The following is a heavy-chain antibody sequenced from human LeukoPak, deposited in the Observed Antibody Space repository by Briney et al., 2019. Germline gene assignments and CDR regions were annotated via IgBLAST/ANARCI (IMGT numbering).Heavy chain of an antibody. Sequence: GGSLRLSCAASGFTFSSYTVSWVRQAPGKGLEWVSTITTSDGNTYYADSVKGRFTVSRDNSKNTLFLQMNSLRAEDAAVYYCAKDGGLWVSAHWGDSWGRGALVTVSS. V-gene: IGHV3-23*01. CDR3: AKDGGLWVSAHWGDS. J-gene: IGHJ4*02. CDR2: ITTSDGNT. D-gene: IGHD7-27*01. CDR1: GFTFSSYT.